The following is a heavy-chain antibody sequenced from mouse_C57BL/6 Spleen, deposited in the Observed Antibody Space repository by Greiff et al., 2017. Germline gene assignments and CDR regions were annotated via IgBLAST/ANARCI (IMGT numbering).Heavy chain of an antibody. CDR2: IRLKSDNDAT. J-gene: IGHJ3*02. D-gene: IGHD1-1*01. V-gene: IGHV6-3*01. Sequence: EVMLVESGGGLVQPGGSMKLSCVASGFTFSNYWMNWVRQSPEKGLEWVAQIRLKSDNDATHYAEYVKGRSTISRDDSKSSVYLQMNNLRAEDTGIYYCTEDYGSSFPLGWGQGTLVTVSA. CDR1: GFTFSNYW. CDR3: TEDYGSSFPLG.